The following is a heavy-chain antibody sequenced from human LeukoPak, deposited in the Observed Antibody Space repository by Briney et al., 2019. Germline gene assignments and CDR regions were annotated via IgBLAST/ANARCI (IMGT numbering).Heavy chain of an antibody. CDR1: GYTFTSYY. Sequence: GASVKVSCKASGYTFTSYYMHWVRQAPGQGLEWMGIINPSGGSTSYAQKFQGRVTMTRDTSTSTVYMELSSLRSEDTAVYYCARDRSLKAPAYYMDVWGKGTTVTVSS. V-gene: IGHV1-46*03. D-gene: IGHD1-14*01. CDR2: INPSGGST. CDR3: ARDRSLKAPAYYMDV. J-gene: IGHJ6*03.